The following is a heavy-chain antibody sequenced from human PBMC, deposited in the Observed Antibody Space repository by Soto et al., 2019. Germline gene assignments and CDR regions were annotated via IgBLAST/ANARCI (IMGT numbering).Heavy chain of an antibody. D-gene: IGHD2-15*01. CDR2: IYHSGST. CDR3: ARFIVVAGPLIWFDP. V-gene: IGHV4-4*02. CDR1: GGSISSSNW. Sequence: SETLSLTCAVSGGSISSSNWWSWVRQPPGKGLEWIGEIYHSGSTNYNPSLKSRVTISVDKSKNQFSLKLSSVTAADTAVYYCARFIVVAGPLIWFDPWGQGTLVTVSS. J-gene: IGHJ5*02.